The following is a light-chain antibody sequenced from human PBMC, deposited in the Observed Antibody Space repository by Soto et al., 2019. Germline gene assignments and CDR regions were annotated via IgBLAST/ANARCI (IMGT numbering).Light chain of an antibody. CDR1: SSDVGSFDS. Sequence: QSVLTQPASVSGSPGQPITISCTGTSSDVGSFDSVAWYQHNPGKAPKLTIYDVSNRPSGVSSRFSGSKSGNTASLSISGLQTEDEANYYCSSFTTSSTLVFGTGTKVTVL. J-gene: IGLJ1*01. CDR3: SSFTTSSTLV. CDR2: DVS. V-gene: IGLV2-14*01.